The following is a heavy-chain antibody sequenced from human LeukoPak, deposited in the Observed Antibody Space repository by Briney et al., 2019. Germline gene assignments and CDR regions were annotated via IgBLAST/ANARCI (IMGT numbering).Heavy chain of an antibody. CDR1: GFTFSSDA. D-gene: IGHD6-6*01. J-gene: IGHJ4*02. V-gene: IGHV3-23*01. CDR3: ARDAYSSSRSDY. CDR2: ISGSGGST. Sequence: GGSLRLSCAASGFTFSSDAMSWVRQAPREGLQWVSAISGSGGSTYYAASVKGRFTISRDNSKNTLYLQMNSLRAEDTALYYCARDAYSSSRSDYWGQGTLVTVSS.